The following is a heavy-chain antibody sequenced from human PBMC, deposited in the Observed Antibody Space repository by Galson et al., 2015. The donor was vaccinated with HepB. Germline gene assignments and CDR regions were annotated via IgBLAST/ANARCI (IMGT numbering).Heavy chain of an antibody. CDR3: TTAPYYYDSSGYES. D-gene: IGHD3-22*01. J-gene: IGHJ4*02. CDR1: GFTFSNAW. V-gene: IGHV3-15*01. CDR2: IKSKTDGGTT. Sequence: SLRLSCAASGFTFSNAWMSWVRQAPGKGLEWVGRIKSKTDGGTTDYAAPVKGRFTISRDDSKNTLYLQMNSLKTEDTAVYYCTTAPYYYDSSGYESWGQGTLVTVSS.